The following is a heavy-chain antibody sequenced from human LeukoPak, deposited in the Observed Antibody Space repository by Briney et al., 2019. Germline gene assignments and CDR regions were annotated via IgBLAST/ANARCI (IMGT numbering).Heavy chain of an antibody. V-gene: IGHV1-8*01. D-gene: IGHD3-10*01. CDR1: GYTFTSYD. J-gene: IGHJ5*02. CDR3: ARSPMVRGVIDNWFDP. Sequence: ASVKVSCKASGYTFTSYDINWVRQATGQGLEWVGWMNPNSGNTGYAQKFQGRVTMTRNTSISTAYMELSSLRSEDAAVYYCARSPMVRGVIDNWFDPWGQGTLVTVSS. CDR2: MNPNSGNT.